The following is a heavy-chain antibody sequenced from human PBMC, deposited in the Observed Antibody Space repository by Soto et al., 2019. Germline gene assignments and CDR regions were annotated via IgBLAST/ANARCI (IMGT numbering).Heavy chain of an antibody. Sequence: ASVKVSCKASGGTFSSYAISWVRQAPGQGLEWMGGIIPIFGTANYAQKFQGRVTITADESTSTAYMELSSLRSEDTAVYYCARSYDSSGYYYLWGQGTLVTVSS. CDR2: IIPIFGTA. CDR1: GGTFSSYA. J-gene: IGHJ4*02. CDR3: ARSYDSSGYYYL. D-gene: IGHD3-22*01. V-gene: IGHV1-69*13.